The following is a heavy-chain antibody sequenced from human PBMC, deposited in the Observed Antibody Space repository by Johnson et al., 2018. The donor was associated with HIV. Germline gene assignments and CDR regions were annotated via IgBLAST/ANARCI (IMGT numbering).Heavy chain of an antibody. D-gene: IGHD2-21*02. CDR3: ARDTLAGAYGDWPDAFDI. V-gene: IGHV3-30*19. J-gene: IGHJ3*02. Sequence: QVQLVESGGGVVQPGGSLRLSCAASGFTFSSYGMHWVRQAPGKGLEWVAVISYDGPNKYYADSVKGRFTISRDNSKNTLYLQMNSLRAEDTALYYCARDTLAGAYGDWPDAFDIWGQGTLVTVSS. CDR2: ISYDGPNK. CDR1: GFTFSSYG.